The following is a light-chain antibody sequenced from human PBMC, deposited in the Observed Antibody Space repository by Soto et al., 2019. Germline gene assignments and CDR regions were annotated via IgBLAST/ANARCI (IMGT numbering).Light chain of an antibody. V-gene: IGKV1-39*01. CDR3: QQTYSSPQT. Sequence: DIQMTQTPSSLSASVGDRVTVTCRASQTVSIYLNWYRQKPGKAPELLVFAASGLQSGVPSRFSGSGSGTDFTLTISSLQPEDFATYYCQQTYSSPQTFGQGSKVDIK. CDR2: AAS. CDR1: QTVSIY. J-gene: IGKJ1*01.